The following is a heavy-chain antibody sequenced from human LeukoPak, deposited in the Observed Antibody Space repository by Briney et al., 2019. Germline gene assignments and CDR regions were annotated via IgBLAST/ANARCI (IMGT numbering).Heavy chain of an antibody. J-gene: IGHJ3*02. D-gene: IGHD5-12*01. CDR1: GYTFTSNY. Sequence: ASVKASCKAFGYTFTSNYMHWVRQAPGQGPEWMGVISPSGGSTTYAQKFQGRVTLTRDMSTSTVYMELSSLRSEDTAVYYCARADSGYDDDAFDIWGQGTMVTVSS. CDR2: ISPSGGST. CDR3: ARADSGYDDDAFDI. V-gene: IGHV1-46*01.